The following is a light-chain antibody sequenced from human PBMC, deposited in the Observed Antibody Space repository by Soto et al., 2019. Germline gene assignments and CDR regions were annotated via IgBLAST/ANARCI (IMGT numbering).Light chain of an antibody. V-gene: IGKV3-11*01. J-gene: IGKJ5*01. CDR2: DAS. CDR1: QSVSDY. Sequence: VLTQSPARLSLSPGERATLSCRAGQSVSDYLAWYQQKPGQPPRLLFFDASNRATGVPDRFSAGGSGTDFTLTISGLQSEDFAVYYCQQYNSWPITFGQGTRL. CDR3: QQYNSWPIT.